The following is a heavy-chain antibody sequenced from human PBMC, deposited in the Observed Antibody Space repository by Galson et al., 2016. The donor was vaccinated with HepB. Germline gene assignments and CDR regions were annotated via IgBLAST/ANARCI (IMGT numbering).Heavy chain of an antibody. CDR3: ERGYCSGGSCQYDYVWGSYRHVPLYYFDY. V-gene: IGHV3-33*01. Sequence: SLRLSCAASGFTFSSYGMHWVRQAPGKGLEWVAVIWYDGSNKYYADSVKGRFTISRDNSKNTLYLQMNSLRAEDTAVYYCERGYCSGGSCQYDYVWGSYRHVPLYYFDYWGQGTLVTVSS. D-gene: IGHD3-16*02. J-gene: IGHJ4*02. CDR1: GFTFSSYG. CDR2: IWYDGSNK.